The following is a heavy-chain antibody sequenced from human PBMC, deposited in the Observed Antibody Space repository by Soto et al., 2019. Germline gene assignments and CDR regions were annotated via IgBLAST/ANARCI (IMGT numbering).Heavy chain of an antibody. Sequence: PGGSLRLSCAASGFTFSNAWMSWVRQAPGKGLEWVGRIKSTTDGGTTDYAAPVKGRFTISRDDSKNTLYLQMNSLKTEDTAVYYCTSDYCDGYRRYLPAYCGQGTPVIGSA. CDR2: IKSTTDGGTT. V-gene: IGHV3-15*01. CDR3: TSDYCDGYRRYLPAY. J-gene: IGHJ1*01. D-gene: IGHD6-25*01. CDR1: GFTFSNAW.